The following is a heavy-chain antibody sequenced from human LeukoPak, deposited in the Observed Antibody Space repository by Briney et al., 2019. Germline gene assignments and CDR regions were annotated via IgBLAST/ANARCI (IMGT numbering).Heavy chain of an antibody. D-gene: IGHD2-2*01. CDR1: GGTFSSYA. Sequence: SVKVSCKASGGTFSSYAISWVRQAPGRGLEWMGGIIPIFGTANYAQKFQGRVAITTDESTSTAYMELSSLRSEDTAVYYCASSSTSCYAFARDPFCYYYYMDVWGKGTTVTVSS. CDR2: IIPIFGTA. J-gene: IGHJ6*03. CDR3: ASSSTSCYAFARDPFCYYYYMDV. V-gene: IGHV1-69*05.